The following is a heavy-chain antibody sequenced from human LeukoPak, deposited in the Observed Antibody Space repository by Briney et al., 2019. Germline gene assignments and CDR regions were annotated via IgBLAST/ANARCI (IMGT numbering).Heavy chain of an antibody. Sequence: SMKVSCKPSGGTFSSYAISWVRQAPGPGLEWMGRIIPIFGTANYAQKFQGRVTITTDESTSTAYMELSSLRSEDTAVYYCARDRYDSSGYYPRPGDYWGQGTLVTVSS. D-gene: IGHD3-22*01. CDR3: ARDRYDSSGYYPRPGDY. CDR2: IIPIFGTA. J-gene: IGHJ4*02. V-gene: IGHV1-69*05. CDR1: GGTFSSYA.